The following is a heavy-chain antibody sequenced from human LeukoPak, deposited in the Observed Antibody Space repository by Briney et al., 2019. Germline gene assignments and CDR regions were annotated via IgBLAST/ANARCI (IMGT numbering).Heavy chain of an antibody. CDR2: ISGSSSYI. Sequence: PGGSLRLSCAASGFTFSSYSMNWVRQAPGKGLEWVSSISGSSSYIYYADSVKGRFTISRDNAESSLYLEMNSLRAEDTAVYYCARSNYVRGITANALDIWGQGTMVTVS. J-gene: IGHJ3*02. D-gene: IGHD3-10*01. V-gene: IGHV3-21*01. CDR3: ARSNYVRGITANALDI. CDR1: GFTFSSYS.